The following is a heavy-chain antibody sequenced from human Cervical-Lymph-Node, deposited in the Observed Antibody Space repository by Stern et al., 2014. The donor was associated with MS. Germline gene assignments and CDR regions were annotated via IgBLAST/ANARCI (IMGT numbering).Heavy chain of an antibody. CDR1: GFRFSDYS. V-gene: IGHV3-21*01. Sequence: EVQLVESGGDLVKPGGSLRLSCAASGFRFSDYSMNCVRQAPGKGLEWVSSITSNGTYIFYADSVKGRFTISRDNAKDSLFLQMHSLRAEDTAVYYCARRWGIHYFDSWGQGTLVSVSS. D-gene: IGHD3-16*01. CDR3: ARRWGIHYFDS. CDR2: ITSNGTYI. J-gene: IGHJ4*02.